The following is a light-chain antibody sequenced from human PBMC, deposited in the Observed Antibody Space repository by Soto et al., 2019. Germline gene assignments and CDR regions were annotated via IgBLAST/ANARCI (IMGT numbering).Light chain of an antibody. V-gene: IGLV1-40*01. Sequence: QSVLTQPPSVSGSPGQRVTISCTGSSYNFGAGYEVHWYKQLPGAAPTLVIFNNLNRPSGVPERFSGSKSGTSASLVISGRQAEDEADYYCQSFDSSLRVYVFGSGTKLTVL. CDR2: NNL. CDR3: QSFDSSLRVYV. CDR1: SYNFGAGYE. J-gene: IGLJ1*01.